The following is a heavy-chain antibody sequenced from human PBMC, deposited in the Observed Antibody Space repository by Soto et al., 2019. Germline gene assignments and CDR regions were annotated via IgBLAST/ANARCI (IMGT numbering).Heavy chain of an antibody. D-gene: IGHD2-21*02. CDR1: GFTFSKAY. J-gene: IGHJ4*02. Sequence: EVQLVESGGGLVKPGGSLRLSCTASGFTFSKAYMNWVRQAPGKGLEWVGQIDSKIDADKTDLAAPVKGRFTLSRDDSKNTVYLQMNGLEIEDTAMYYCVTRFTAVATARFDDWGQGTLVTVSS. CDR2: IDSKIDADKT. V-gene: IGHV3-15*04. CDR3: VTRFTAVATARFDD.